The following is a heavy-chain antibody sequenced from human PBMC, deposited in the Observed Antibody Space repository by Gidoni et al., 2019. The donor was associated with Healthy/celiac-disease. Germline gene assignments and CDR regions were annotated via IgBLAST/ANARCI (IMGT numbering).Heavy chain of an antibody. J-gene: IGHJ5*02. V-gene: IGHV3-11*01. CDR2: ISSSGSTI. Sequence: QVQLVESGGGLVKPGGSLRLSCAASGFPFSSYCLRWIRQAPGKGLEWVSYISSSGSTIYYADSVKGRFTISRDNAKNSLYLQMNSLRAEDTAVYYCARDEGMDDSSGYYYPNNWFDPWGQGTLVTVSS. CDR1: GFPFSSYC. D-gene: IGHD3-22*01. CDR3: ARDEGMDDSSGYYYPNNWFDP.